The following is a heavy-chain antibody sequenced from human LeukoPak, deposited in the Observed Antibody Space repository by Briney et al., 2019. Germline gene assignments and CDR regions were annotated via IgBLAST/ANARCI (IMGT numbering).Heavy chain of an antibody. CDR3: ARSVRVPAAMCDY. CDR2: INHSGST. V-gene: IGHV4-34*01. J-gene: IGHJ4*02. CDR1: GGSFSGYY. D-gene: IGHD2-2*01. Sequence: SETLPLTCAVYGGSFSGYYWSWIRQPPGKGLEWIGEINHSGSTNYNPSLKSRVTISVDTSKNQFSLKLSSVTAADTAVYYCARSVRVPAAMCDYWGQGTLVTVSS.